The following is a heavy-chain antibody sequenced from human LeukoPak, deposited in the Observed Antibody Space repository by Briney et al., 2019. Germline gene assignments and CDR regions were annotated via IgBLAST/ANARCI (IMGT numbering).Heavy chain of an antibody. V-gene: IGHV3-30*04. Sequence: GGSLRLSCAASGFTFSSYAMHWVRQAPGKGLGWVAVISYDGSNKYYADSVKGRFTISRDNSKNTLYLQMNSLRAEDTAVYYCARDGYYGSGSYYNVPALYFDYWGQGTLVTVSS. J-gene: IGHJ4*02. CDR2: ISYDGSNK. D-gene: IGHD3-10*01. CDR1: GFTFSSYA. CDR3: ARDGYYGSGSYYNVPALYFDY.